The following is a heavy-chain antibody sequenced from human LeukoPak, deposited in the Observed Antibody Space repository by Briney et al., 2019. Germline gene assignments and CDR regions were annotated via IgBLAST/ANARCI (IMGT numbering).Heavy chain of an antibody. CDR2: ISWNSGSI. D-gene: IGHD1-7*01. V-gene: IGHV3-9*01. CDR1: GFTFDDYA. CDR3: AREGWNYVRYFDY. Sequence: GGSLRLSCAASGFTFDDYAMHWVRQAPGKGLEWVSGISWNSGSIGYADSVKGRFTISRDNAKNSLYLQMNSLRAEDTAVYYCAREGWNYVRYFDYWGQGSLVTVSS. J-gene: IGHJ4*02.